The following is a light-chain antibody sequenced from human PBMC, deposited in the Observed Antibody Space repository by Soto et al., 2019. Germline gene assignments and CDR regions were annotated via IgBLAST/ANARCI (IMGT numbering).Light chain of an antibody. CDR1: SSDIGAYAY. J-gene: IGLJ2*01. CDR2: DVN. V-gene: IGLV2-14*03. CDR3: SSYTRSSSVI. Sequence: QSALTQPASVAGSPGQSIAISCTGPSSDIGAYAYVSWYQQHPGKIPKLIVFDVNYRPSGVSSRFSGSKSGNTASLTISGLQAEDEAEYYCSSYTRSSSVIFGGGTKLTVL.